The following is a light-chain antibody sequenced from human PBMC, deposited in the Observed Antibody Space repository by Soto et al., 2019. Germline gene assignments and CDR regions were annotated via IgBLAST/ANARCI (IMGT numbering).Light chain of an antibody. V-gene: IGKV3-20*01. CDR3: QQYGSSPFT. CDR1: QSVNSSY. Sequence: EIVLTQSPGTLSLSPGERATLSCRASQSVNSSYLAWYKQKPGKAPSLLIYVPSTRPTGIPARFSGSGSVSDFTLTNSRLEPEDFAVYYCQQYGSSPFTFGRGTKVDIK. J-gene: IGKJ3*01. CDR2: VPS.